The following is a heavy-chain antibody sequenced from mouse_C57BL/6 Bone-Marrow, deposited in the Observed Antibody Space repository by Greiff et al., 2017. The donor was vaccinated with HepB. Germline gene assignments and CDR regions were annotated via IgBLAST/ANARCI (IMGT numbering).Heavy chain of an antibody. J-gene: IGHJ4*01. CDR2: ISNGGGST. V-gene: IGHV5-12*01. CDR1: GFTFSDYY. Sequence: EVHLVESGGGLVQPGGSLKLSCAASGFTFSDYYMYWVRQTPEKRLEWVAYISNGGGSTYYPDTVKGRFTISRDNAKNTLYLQMSRLKSEDTAMYYCARRVITTVVAPYYSMDYWGQGTSVTVSS. CDR3: ARRVITTVVAPYYSMDY. D-gene: IGHD1-1*01.